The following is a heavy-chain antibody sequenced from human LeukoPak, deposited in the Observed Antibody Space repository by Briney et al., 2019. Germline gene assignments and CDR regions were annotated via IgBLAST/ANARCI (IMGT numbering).Heavy chain of an antibody. D-gene: IGHD2-15*01. Sequence: SETLSLTCTVSGGSISSGDYYWSWIRQPPGKGLEWIGYIYYSGSTYYNPSLKSRVTISVDTSKNQFSLKLSSVTAADTAVYYCARVTMCSGGSCRFTFDYWGQGTLVTVSS. CDR3: ARVTMCSGGSCRFTFDY. V-gene: IGHV4-30-4*01. J-gene: IGHJ4*02. CDR1: GGSISSGDYY. CDR2: IYYSGST.